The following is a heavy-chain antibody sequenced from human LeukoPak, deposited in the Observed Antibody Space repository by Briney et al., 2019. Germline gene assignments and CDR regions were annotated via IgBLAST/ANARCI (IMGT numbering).Heavy chain of an antibody. CDR3: AKSYGSGSYFAFDI. Sequence: GGSLRLSCAASGFIFRNYAISWVRQAPGKGLEWVSAIRDSGTSTYYADSVKGRFTISRDNSKNTLYLQMNSLRAEDTAVYYCAKSYGSGSYFAFDIWGQGTMVTVSS. CDR1: GFIFRNYA. J-gene: IGHJ3*02. V-gene: IGHV3-23*01. D-gene: IGHD3-10*01. CDR2: IRDSGTST.